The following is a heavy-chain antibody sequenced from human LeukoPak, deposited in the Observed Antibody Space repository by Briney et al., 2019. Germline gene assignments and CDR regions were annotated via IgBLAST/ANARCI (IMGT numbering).Heavy chain of an antibody. CDR1: GFTFSSYE. Sequence: GGSLRLSCAASGFTFSSYEMNWVRQAPGKGLEWVSSISSSSSYIYYADSVKGRFTISRDNAKNSLYLQMNSLRAEDTAVYYCARVDGYSSSWYFDYYYYMDVWGKGTTVTVSS. V-gene: IGHV3-21*01. CDR2: ISSSSSYI. D-gene: IGHD6-13*01. J-gene: IGHJ6*03. CDR3: ARVDGYSSSWYFDYYYYMDV.